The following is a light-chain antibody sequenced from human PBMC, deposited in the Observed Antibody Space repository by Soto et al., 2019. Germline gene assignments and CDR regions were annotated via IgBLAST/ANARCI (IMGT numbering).Light chain of an antibody. CDR2: DVS. CDR1: QGVTTN. J-gene: IGKJ4*01. Sequence: EIVMTQSPGTLSVSPGERATLSCRSGQGVTTNFAWYQQKSGQSPPLLIYDVSIRATGVPARFSGTGSETDFTLTISGLQSEDSAVYYCQQYHNWPLLTFGGGTKVDIK. V-gene: IGKV3-15*01. CDR3: QQYHNWPLLT.